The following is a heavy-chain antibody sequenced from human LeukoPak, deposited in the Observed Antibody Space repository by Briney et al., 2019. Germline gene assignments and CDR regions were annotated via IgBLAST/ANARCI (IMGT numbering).Heavy chain of an antibody. CDR1: GGSISSYY. CDR3: ARLGDGSTYDSSGYKAFDY. Sequence: SETLSLTCTVSGGSISSYYWSWIRQPPGKGLEWIGYIYYSGSTNYNPSLKSRVTISVDTPKNQFSLKLSSVTAADTAVYYCARLGDGSTYDSSGYKAFDYWGQGTLVTVSS. V-gene: IGHV4-59*08. J-gene: IGHJ4*02. CDR2: IYYSGST. D-gene: IGHD3-22*01.